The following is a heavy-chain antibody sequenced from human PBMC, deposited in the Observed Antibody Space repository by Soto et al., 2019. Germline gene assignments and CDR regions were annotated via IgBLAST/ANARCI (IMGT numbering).Heavy chain of an antibody. Sequence: GGSLRLSCAASGFTFSNSWMTWVRQAPGKGLEWVANMNQDGSEKYYEDSVKGRFTISRDNAKNSLSLQMNSLRAEDTAVYYCAKVPPGSGSYYDYWGQGTLVTVSS. J-gene: IGHJ4*02. CDR3: AKVPPGSGSYYDY. V-gene: IGHV3-7*03. CDR2: MNQDGSEK. CDR1: GFTFSNSW. D-gene: IGHD1-26*01.